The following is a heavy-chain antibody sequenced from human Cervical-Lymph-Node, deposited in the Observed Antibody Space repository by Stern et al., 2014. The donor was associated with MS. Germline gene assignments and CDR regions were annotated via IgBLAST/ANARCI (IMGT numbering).Heavy chain of an antibody. CDR1: GASISNTNW. D-gene: IGHD5-12*01. V-gene: IGHV4-4*02. CDR2: IYTSGTT. Sequence: QVQLQESGPGLVKPSGTLSLICAVSGASISNTNWRGLVRQTPGMGLELIGEIYTSGTTNFSPSLNSRYAMSLDKSKKQFSLEVKSVTAADTAIYYCARVNTGYNWFDYWGQGTLVTVSS. J-gene: IGHJ5*01. CDR3: ARVNTGYNWFDY.